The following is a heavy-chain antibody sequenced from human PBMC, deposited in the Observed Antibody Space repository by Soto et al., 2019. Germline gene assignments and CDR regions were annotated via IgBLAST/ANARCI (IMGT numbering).Heavy chain of an antibody. V-gene: IGHV4-31*03. Sequence: SETLSLTCTVSGGSISSGGYYWSWIRQHPGKGLEWIGYIYYSGSTYYNPSLKSRVTISVDTSKNQFSLKLSSVTAADTAVYYCARMDTYYYDSSGLDPWGQGTLVTVSS. CDR3: ARMDTYYYDSSGLDP. CDR2: IYYSGST. CDR1: GGSISSGGYY. D-gene: IGHD3-22*01. J-gene: IGHJ5*02.